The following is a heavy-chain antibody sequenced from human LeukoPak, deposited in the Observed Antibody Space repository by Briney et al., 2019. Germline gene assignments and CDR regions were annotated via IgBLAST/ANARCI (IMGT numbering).Heavy chain of an antibody. CDR1: GFTFSSYW. CDR3: TRDFDFSSAI. Sequence: AGGSLRLSCAASGFTFSSYWMHWVRQAPGKGLVWVSRISPDGSTTGHADSVKGRFTTSRDNAKSTLFLQMNSLRAEDTAVYYCTRDFDFSSAIWGQGTLVTVSS. J-gene: IGHJ4*02. D-gene: IGHD3-3*01. V-gene: IGHV3-74*01. CDR2: ISPDGSTT.